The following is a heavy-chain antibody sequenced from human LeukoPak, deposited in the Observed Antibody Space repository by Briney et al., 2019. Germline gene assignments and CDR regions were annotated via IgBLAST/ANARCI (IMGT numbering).Heavy chain of an antibody. Sequence: PSETLSLTCTVPGGSISTGTYYWSWIRQPAGKGLEWIGRIYTSGSTNYNPSLKSRVTISIDSSKNQFALKLKSVTAADTAVYYCARDRERGMVRGILDYWGQGTLVTVSS. CDR3: ARDRERGMVRGILDY. CDR2: IYTSGST. V-gene: IGHV4-61*02. J-gene: IGHJ4*02. CDR1: GGSISTGTYY. D-gene: IGHD3-10*01.